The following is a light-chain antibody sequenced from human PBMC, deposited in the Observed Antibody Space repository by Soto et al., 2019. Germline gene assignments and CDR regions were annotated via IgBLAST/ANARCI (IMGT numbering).Light chain of an antibody. CDR1: TNDVGNYNY. Sequence: QSALTQPRSVSGSPGQSGTISCTGTTNDVGNYNYVSWYQQHPSKAPKLMIYDVTKRPSGVPDRFSGSKSGNKASLTISGLQAEDEADYYCCSYAGSYSYVFGTGTKLTVL. V-gene: IGLV2-11*01. CDR2: DVT. J-gene: IGLJ1*01. CDR3: CSYAGSYSYV.